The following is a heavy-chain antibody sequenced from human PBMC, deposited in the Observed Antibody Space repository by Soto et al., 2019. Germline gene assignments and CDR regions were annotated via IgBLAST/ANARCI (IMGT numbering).Heavy chain of an antibody. Sequence: QVQLVESGGGVVQPGRSLRLSCAASGFTFSSYGMHWVRQAPGKGLEWVAVIWYDGSNKYYADSVKGRFTISRDNXKNTLYLQMNSLRAEDTAVYYCARGGSGYYSGMDVWGQGTTVTVSS. D-gene: IGHD6-19*01. CDR3: ARGGSGYYSGMDV. CDR2: IWYDGSNK. J-gene: IGHJ6*02. V-gene: IGHV3-33*01. CDR1: GFTFSSYG.